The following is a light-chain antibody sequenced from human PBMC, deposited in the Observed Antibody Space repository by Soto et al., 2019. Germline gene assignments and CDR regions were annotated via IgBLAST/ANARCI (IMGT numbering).Light chain of an antibody. CDR3: QQRSNLPPT. CDR1: QSLTNSF. CDR2: DTS. V-gene: IGKV3D-20*02. J-gene: IGKJ5*01. Sequence: EFVLTQSPGTLSLSPGERATLCCRASQSLTNSFIAWHQQRPGQAPRLLIYDTSSRASGIPDRFSGSGSGTDFTLTISRLETEDFAVYYCQQRSNLPPTFGQGTRLEI.